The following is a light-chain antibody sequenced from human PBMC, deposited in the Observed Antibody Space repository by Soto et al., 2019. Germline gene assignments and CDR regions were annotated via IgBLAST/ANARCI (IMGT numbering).Light chain of an antibody. CDR3: CPYAGDTTFFV. CDR2: EVN. CDR1: KSDVGSYYP. Sequence: QSVLTQPASMSGSPGQSITISGTGTKSDVGSYYPVSWFQQHPGKAPKLIIYEVNKRPSGVSDRFSGSKSGNTASLTISGLQAADEAEYYCCPYAGDTTFFVFGTETKVTVL. V-gene: IGLV2-23*02. J-gene: IGLJ1*01.